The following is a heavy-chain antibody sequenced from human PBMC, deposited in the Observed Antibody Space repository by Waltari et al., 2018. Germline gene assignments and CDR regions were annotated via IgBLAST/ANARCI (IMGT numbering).Heavy chain of an antibody. CDR2: INPSLGKA. V-gene: IGHV1-69*09. Sequence: QVQLVQSGAEVKKPGASVKVSCKASGYTFTGYYMHWGRQAPGQGLEGMGWINPSLGKANHAQKGQGRVTITADKPTSTAYMERRSLRSEDTAVYYCAGDVKGGGFDYWGQGTLVTVSS. CDR3: AGDVKGGGFDY. D-gene: IGHD3-16*01. J-gene: IGHJ4*02. CDR1: GYTFTGYY.